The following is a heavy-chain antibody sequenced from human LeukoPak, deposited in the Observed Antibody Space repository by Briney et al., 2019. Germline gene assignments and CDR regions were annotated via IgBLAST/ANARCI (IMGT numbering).Heavy chain of an antibody. D-gene: IGHD1-26*01. CDR1: GFTFSSYA. CDR2: ISGSGGST. J-gene: IGHJ3*02. V-gene: IGHV3-23*01. Sequence: GGSLRLSCAASGFTFSSYAMSWVRQAPGKGLEWVSAISGSGGSTYYADSVKGRFTISRDNSKNTLYLQMNSLRAEDTAVYYCAKDHGVGATTWNAFDIWGQGTMVTVSS. CDR3: AKDHGVGATTWNAFDI.